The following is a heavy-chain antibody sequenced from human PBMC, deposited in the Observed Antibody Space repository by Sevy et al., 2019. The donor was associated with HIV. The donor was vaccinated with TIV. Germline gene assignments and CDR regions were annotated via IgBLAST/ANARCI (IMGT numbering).Heavy chain of an antibody. D-gene: IGHD6-13*01. V-gene: IGHV3-15*07. CDR3: TTDQKGAYSSSWYDDPYGMDV. CDR2: IKSKTDGGTT. CDR1: GFTFSNAW. Sequence: GGSLRLSCAASGFTFSNAWMNWVRQAPGKGLEWVGRIKSKTDGGTTDYAAPVKGRFTISTEDSKNTLYLQMNSLKTEDTAVYYCTTDQKGAYSSSWYDDPYGMDVWGQGTTVTVSS. J-gene: IGHJ6*02.